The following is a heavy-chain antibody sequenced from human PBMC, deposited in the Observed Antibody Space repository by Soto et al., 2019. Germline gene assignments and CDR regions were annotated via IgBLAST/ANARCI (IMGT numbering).Heavy chain of an antibody. CDR3: ARVEGIAAVTTVYYYGMDV. CDR1: GGTFSSYA. Sequence: QVQLVQSGDEVKKPGSSVKVSCKASGGTFSSYAISWVRQAPGQGLEWMGGIIPIFGTANYAQKFQGRVTITADESTSTAYMELSSLRCEDTAVYYCARVEGIAAVTTVYYYGMDVWGQGTTVTVSS. CDR2: IIPIFGTA. D-gene: IGHD6-13*01. J-gene: IGHJ6*02. V-gene: IGHV1-69*01.